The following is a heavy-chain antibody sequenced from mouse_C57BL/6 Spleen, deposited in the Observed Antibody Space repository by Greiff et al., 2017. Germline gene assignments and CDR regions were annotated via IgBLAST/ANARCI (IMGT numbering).Heavy chain of an antibody. D-gene: IGHD1-1*01. J-gene: IGHJ1*03. Sequence: EVKLVESGGGLVKPGGSLKLSCAASGFTFSSYAMSWVRQTPEKRLEWVATISDGGSYTYYPDNVKGRFTISRDNAKNNLYLQMSHLKSEDTAMYYCARDRRVSGDYGSSYWYFDVWGTGTTVTVSS. CDR1: GFTFSSYA. V-gene: IGHV5-4*01. CDR2: ISDGGSYT. CDR3: ARDRRVSGDYGSSYWYFDV.